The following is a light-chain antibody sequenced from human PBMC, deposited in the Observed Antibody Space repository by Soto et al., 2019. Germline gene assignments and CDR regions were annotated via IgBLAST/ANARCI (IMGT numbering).Light chain of an antibody. CDR1: SSNIGNNY. CDR2: ENN. V-gene: IGLV1-51*02. J-gene: IGLJ1*01. Sequence: QSVLTQPPSVSAAPGQKVTISCSGSSSNIGNNYVSWYQQLPGTAPKLLIYENNKRPSGIPDRFSGSKSDTSAILGITGLQTGDEADYYCGTWDSSLSLYVFGTGTKVTVL. CDR3: GTWDSSLSLYV.